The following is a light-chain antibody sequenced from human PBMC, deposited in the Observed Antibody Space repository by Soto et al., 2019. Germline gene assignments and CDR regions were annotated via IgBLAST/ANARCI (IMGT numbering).Light chain of an antibody. CDR3: HQFYSIPIT. Sequence: DIVMTQSPDSLAVSLGERGTINCKSSQSVLYTSNNKNHLAWYQQKPGQPPKWLLYWASTRESGVLDRFSGNESGTDFTLTISNLQAEDVAVYYCHQFYSIPITFGPGTKVDMK. CDR1: QSVLYTSNNKNH. CDR2: WAS. V-gene: IGKV4-1*01. J-gene: IGKJ3*01.